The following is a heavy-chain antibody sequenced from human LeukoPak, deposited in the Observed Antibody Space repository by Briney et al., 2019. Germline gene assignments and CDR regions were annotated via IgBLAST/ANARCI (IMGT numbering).Heavy chain of an antibody. D-gene: IGHD3-22*01. CDR3: ARYYYDSRGYYYYYYFDY. Sequence: SQTLSLTCAISGDSVSSNSAAWNWIRQSPSRGLEWLGRTYYRSKWSNDYAVSVKSRITINPDTSRNQFSLQLNSVTPEDTAVYYCARYYYDSRGYYYYYYFDYWGQGTLVTVSS. CDR2: TYYRSKWSN. J-gene: IGHJ4*02. V-gene: IGHV6-1*01. CDR1: GDSVSSNSAA.